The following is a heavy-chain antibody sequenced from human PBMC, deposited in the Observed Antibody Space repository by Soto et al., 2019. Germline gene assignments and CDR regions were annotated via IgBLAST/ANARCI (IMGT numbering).Heavy chain of an antibody. J-gene: IGHJ5*02. CDR1: GGSISSYY. Sequence: SETLSLTCTVSGGSISSYYWSWIRQPPGKGLEWIGYIYYSGSTNYNPSLKSRVTISVDTSKNQFSLKLSSVTAADTAVYYCARAANWFDPWGQGTLVTVSS. CDR2: IYYSGST. D-gene: IGHD2-2*01. CDR3: ARAANWFDP. V-gene: IGHV4-59*01.